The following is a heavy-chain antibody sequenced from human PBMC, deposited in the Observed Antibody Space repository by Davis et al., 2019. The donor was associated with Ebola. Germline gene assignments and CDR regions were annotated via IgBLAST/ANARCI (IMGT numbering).Heavy chain of an antibody. J-gene: IGHJ4*02. D-gene: IGHD5-12*01. CDR3: ARDPGRGYDGFDY. V-gene: IGHV1-69*13. CDR1: GGTFSSYA. CDR2: IIPIFGTA. Sequence: AASVKVSCKASGGTFSSYAISWVRQAPGQGLEWMGGIIPIFGTANYAQKFQGRVTITADESTSTAYMELSSLRSEDTAVYYCARDPGRGYDGFDYWGQGTLVTVSS.